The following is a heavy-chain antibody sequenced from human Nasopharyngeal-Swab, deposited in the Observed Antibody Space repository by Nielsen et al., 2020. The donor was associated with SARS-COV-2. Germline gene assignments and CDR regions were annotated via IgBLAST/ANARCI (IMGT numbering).Heavy chain of an antibody. Sequence: GGSLRLSCAASGFTFSSYGMHWVRQAPGKGRGWVAVIWYDGSNKYYADSVKGRFTISRDNSKNTLYLQMNSLRAEDTVVYYCARDLPAFYDSSGYNFGYWGQGTLVTVSS. D-gene: IGHD3-22*01. CDR2: IWYDGSNK. CDR1: GFTFSSYG. CDR3: ARDLPAFYDSSGYNFGY. J-gene: IGHJ4*02. V-gene: IGHV3-33*01.